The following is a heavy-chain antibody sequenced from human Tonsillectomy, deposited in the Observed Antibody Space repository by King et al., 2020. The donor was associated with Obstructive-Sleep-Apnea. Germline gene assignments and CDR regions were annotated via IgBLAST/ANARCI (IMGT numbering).Heavy chain of an antibody. V-gene: IGHV4-31*03. CDR3: ARANHRYCSSTSCFGWYFDL. J-gene: IGHJ2*01. CDR1: GGSISSGAYY. D-gene: IGHD2-2*01. CDR2: IYYSGST. Sequence: VQLQESGPGLVKPSQTLSLTCTVSGGSISSGAYYWSWIRQHPGKGLEWIGYIYYSGSTYYNPSLKSRVTISVDTSKNQFSLKLRPVTAADTAVYYCARANHRYCSSTSCFGWYFDLWGRGTLVTVSS.